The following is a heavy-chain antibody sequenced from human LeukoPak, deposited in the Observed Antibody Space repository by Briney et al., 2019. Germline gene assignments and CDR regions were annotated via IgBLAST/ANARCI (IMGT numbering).Heavy chain of an antibody. D-gene: IGHD3-22*01. Sequence: PGGSLRLSCAASGFTFSNYEMNWVRQAPGKGLEWVSYISSSGATTHYADSVRGRFTISRDNAKKSMYLQMNSLRAEDTAVYYCAIALYYYDSSGYFQHWGQGTLVTVSS. V-gene: IGHV3-48*03. CDR1: GFTFSNYE. J-gene: IGHJ1*01. CDR3: AIALYYYDSSGYFQH. CDR2: ISSSGATT.